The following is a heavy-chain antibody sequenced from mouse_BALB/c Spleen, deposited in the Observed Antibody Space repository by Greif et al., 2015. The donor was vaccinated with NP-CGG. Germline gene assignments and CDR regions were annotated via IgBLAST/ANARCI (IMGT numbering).Heavy chain of an antibody. J-gene: IGHJ4*01. D-gene: IGHD2-10*02. CDR2: IYPGDGDT. Sequence: SGAELARPGASVKLSCKASGYTFTSYWMQWVKQRPGQGLEWIGAIYPGDGDTRYTQKFKGKATLTADKSSSTAYMQLSSLASEDSAVYYCARGYGNYGSAMDYWGQGTSVTVSS. V-gene: IGHV1-87*01. CDR3: ARGYGNYGSAMDY. CDR1: GYTFTSYW.